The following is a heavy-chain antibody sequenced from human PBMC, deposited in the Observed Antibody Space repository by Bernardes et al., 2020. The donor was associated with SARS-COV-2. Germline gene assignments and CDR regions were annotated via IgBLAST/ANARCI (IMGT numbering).Heavy chain of an antibody. J-gene: IGHJ4*02. CDR2: ISYDGSNK. Sequence: GGSLRLSCAASGFTFSSYGMHWVRQAPGKGLEWVAVISYDGSNKYYADSVKGRFTISRDNSKNTLYLQMNSLRAEDTAVYYCAKEGGSYYGPDYWGQGTLVTVSS. V-gene: IGHV3-30*18. CDR1: GFTFSSYG. CDR3: AKEGGSYYGPDY. D-gene: IGHD1-26*01.